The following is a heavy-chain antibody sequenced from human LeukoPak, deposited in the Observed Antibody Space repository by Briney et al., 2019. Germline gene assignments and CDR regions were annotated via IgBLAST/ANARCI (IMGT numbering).Heavy chain of an antibody. J-gene: IGHJ4*02. D-gene: IGHD2-2*01. Sequence: PGGSLRLSCAASGFTFSSYGMHWVRQAPGKGLEWVAVISYDGSNKYYADSVKGRFTISRDNSKNTLYQQMNSLRAEDTAVYYCAKALGYCSSTSCYVPFDYWGQGTLVTVSS. V-gene: IGHV3-30*18. CDR2: ISYDGSNK. CDR3: AKALGYCSSTSCYVPFDY. CDR1: GFTFSSYG.